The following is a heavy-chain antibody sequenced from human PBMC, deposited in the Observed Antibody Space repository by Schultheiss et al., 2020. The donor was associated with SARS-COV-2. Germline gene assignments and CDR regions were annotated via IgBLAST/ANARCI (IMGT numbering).Heavy chain of an antibody. CDR3: AREYSSSFVDY. V-gene: IGHV4-34*01. CDR1: GGSFSGYY. Sequence: SETLSLTCAVYGGSFSGYYWSWIRQPPGKGLEWIGYIYHSGSTYYNPSLKSRVTISVDTSKNQFSLKLSSVTAADTAVYYCAREYSSSFVDYWGQGTLVTVSS. J-gene: IGHJ4*02. D-gene: IGHD6-6*01. CDR2: IYHSGST.